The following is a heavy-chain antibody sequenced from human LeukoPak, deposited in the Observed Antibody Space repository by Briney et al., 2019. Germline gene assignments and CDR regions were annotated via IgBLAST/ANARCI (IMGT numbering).Heavy chain of an antibody. Sequence: GESLKISCKGSGYSFTSYWIGWVRQMPGKGLEWMGIIYPGDSDTRYSPSFQGQVTISADKSIRTAYLQWSSLKASDTAMYYCARCDSSVYQAFDIWGQGTMVTVSS. D-gene: IGHD3-22*01. J-gene: IGHJ3*02. CDR2: IYPGDSDT. CDR3: ARCDSSVYQAFDI. V-gene: IGHV5-51*01. CDR1: GYSFTSYW.